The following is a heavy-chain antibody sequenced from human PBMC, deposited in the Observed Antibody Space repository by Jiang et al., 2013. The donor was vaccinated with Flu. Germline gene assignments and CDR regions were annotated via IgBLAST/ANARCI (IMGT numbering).Heavy chain of an antibody. CDR2: INTNTGNP. V-gene: IGHV7-4-1*01. CDR3: ARDGVLRYFDWFDYPSYYYYYYGMDV. Sequence: QSGSELKKPGASVKVSCKASGYTFTSYAMNWVRQAPGQGLEWMGWINTNTGNPTYAQGFTGRFVFSLDTSVSTAYLQICSLKAEDTAVYYCARDGVLRYFDWFDYPSYYYYYYGMDVWG. CDR1: GYTFTSYA. J-gene: IGHJ6*02. D-gene: IGHD3-9*01.